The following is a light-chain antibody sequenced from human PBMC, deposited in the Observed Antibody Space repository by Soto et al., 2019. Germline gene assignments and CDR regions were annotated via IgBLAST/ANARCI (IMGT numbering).Light chain of an antibody. CDR1: QSACFSSSNKNC. CDR2: WAS. CDR3: QQYYSPPRKT. J-gene: IGKJ1*01. V-gene: IGKV4-1*01. Sequence: DIVMTQSPDSLALSLCDRSTLNCKSSQSACFSSSNKNCLAWYQQKSGQPPKLLIYWASTRASGVPDRFSGSGSGTDFTLTISSLQAEDVAVYYCQQYYSPPRKTFGQGTKVDIK.